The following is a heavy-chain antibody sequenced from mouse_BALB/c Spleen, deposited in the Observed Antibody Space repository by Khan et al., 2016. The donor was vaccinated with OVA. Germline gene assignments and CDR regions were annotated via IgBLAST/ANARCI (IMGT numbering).Heavy chain of an antibody. CDR3: ARYPRYYGYLDY. V-gene: IGHV5-17*02. Sequence: EVKLMESGGGLVQPGGSRKLSCAASGFTFSSFGMHWVRQAPEKGLEWVAYISRGSSTIYYADTVKGRSTISRDNPKTTLFLQMTSLRSEDTAMYYGARYPRYYGYLDYWGQGTTLTVSS. J-gene: IGHJ2*01. CDR2: ISRGSSTI. CDR1: GFTFSSFG. D-gene: IGHD1-1*01.